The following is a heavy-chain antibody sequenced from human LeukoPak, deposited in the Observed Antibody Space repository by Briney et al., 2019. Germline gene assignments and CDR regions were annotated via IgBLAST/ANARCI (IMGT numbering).Heavy chain of an antibody. D-gene: IGHD6-13*01. CDR3: ASQHSSSDYYYGMDV. Sequence: PSQTLSLTCTVSGGSISSGSYYRSWIRQPAGKGLEWIGRTYTSGSTNYNPSLKSRVTISVDTSKNQFSLKLSSVTAADTAVYYCASQHSSSDYYYGMDVWGQGTTVTVSS. V-gene: IGHV4-61*02. CDR2: TYTSGST. J-gene: IGHJ6*02. CDR1: GGSISSGSYY.